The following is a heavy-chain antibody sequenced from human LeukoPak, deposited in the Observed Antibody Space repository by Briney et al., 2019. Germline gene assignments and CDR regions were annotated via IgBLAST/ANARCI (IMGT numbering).Heavy chain of an antibody. J-gene: IGHJ1*01. CDR1: GVRFSSFA. CDR3: ARASWVSSIDAVR. CDR2: NRGNGET. V-gene: IGHV3-23*01. D-gene: IGHD6-13*01. Sequence: GGSLSLSCAASGVRFSSFAMSWVRQGPAGGLEWVSSNRGNGETFYADSVKGRFPLSSDISRNMVYFQLNNLRVEDSAIYYCARASWVSSIDAVRWGQGTLVTVSS.